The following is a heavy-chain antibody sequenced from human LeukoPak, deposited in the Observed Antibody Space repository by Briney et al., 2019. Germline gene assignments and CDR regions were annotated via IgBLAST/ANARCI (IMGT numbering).Heavy chain of an antibody. J-gene: IGHJ5*02. CDR3: ARGTYDILTAPGGFDP. CDR2: ISAYNGNT. Sequence: ASVKVSCKASGYTFTSYGISWVRQAPGQGLEWMGWISAYNGNTNYSQKFQGRVTLTTDTSASTAYMELRSLRSDDTAVYYCARGTYDILTAPGGFDPWGQGTLVTVSS. D-gene: IGHD3-9*01. CDR1: GYTFTSYG. V-gene: IGHV1-18*01.